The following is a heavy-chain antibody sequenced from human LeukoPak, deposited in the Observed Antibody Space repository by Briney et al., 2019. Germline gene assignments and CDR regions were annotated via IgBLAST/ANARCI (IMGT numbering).Heavy chain of an antibody. D-gene: IGHD3-22*01. J-gene: IGHJ4*02. CDR3: LALSYYDSSVDVPALDY. CDR2: ISSSSSYI. CDR1: GFTFSSYS. V-gene: IGHV3-21*01. Sequence: GGSLRLSCAASGFTFSSYSMNWVRQAPGKGLEWVSSISSSSSYIYYADSVKGRFTISRDNSKNTLYLQMNSLRAEDTAVYYCLALSYYDSSVDVPALDYWGQGTLVTVSS.